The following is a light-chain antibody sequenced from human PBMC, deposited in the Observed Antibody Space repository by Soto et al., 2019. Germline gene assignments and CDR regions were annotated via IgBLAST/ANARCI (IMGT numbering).Light chain of an antibody. V-gene: IGLV2-8*01. CDR3: SSYAGSNNLRM. J-gene: IGLJ3*02. CDR2: EVN. CDR1: SSDVGGYDY. Sequence: QSALTQPPSASGSPGQSVTISCAGTSSDVGGYDYVSWYQQHPGKAPKLIIYEVNKRPSGVPDRFSGSKSANTASLTVSGLQAVDEADYYCSSYAGSNNLRMFGGGTKLTVL.